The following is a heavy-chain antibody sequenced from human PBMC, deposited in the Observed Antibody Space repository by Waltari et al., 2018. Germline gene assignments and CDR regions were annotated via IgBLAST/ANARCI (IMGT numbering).Heavy chain of an antibody. CDR3: ARCPFIAAAFCYFDY. D-gene: IGHD6-13*01. J-gene: IGHJ4*02. CDR1: GYSFTSYW. CDR2: IDPSDSYT. V-gene: IGHV5-10-1*03. Sequence: EVQLVQSGAEVKKPGESLRISCKGSGYSFTSYWISWVRQMPGKGLEWMGRIDPSDSYTNYSPSFQGHVTISADKSISTAYLQWSSLKASDTAMYYCARCPFIAAAFCYFDYWGQGTLVTVSS.